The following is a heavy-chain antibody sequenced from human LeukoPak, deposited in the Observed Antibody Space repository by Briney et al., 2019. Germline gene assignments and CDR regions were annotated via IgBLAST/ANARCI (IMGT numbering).Heavy chain of an antibody. CDR2: MTYDGSKR. D-gene: IGHD3-3*01. J-gene: IGHJ5*02. V-gene: IGHV3-30*02. CDR3: AKEHDLWHEEGNWFDP. Sequence: GGSLRLSCVVSGFTFSSYGMHWVRQAPGKGLEWVAFMTYDGSKRPYADSVKGWFTVSRDNSKNTLYLQLNSLRAEDTAVYYCAKEHDLWHEEGNWFDPWGQGTLVTVSS. CDR1: GFTFSSYG.